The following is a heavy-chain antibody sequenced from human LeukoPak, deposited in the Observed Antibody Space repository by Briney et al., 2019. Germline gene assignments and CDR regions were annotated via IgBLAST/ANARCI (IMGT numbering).Heavy chain of an antibody. CDR3: ARGGSYSFYYYYMDV. J-gene: IGHJ6*03. V-gene: IGHV1-2*02. CDR1: GYTFTGYY. CDR2: IDPNSGGT. Sequence: ASVKVSCKASGYTFTGYYMHWVRPAPGQGLDWMGWIDPNSGGTNYAQKFQGRVTMTRDTSISTAYMELSRLRSDDTAVYYCARGGSYSFYYYYMDVWGKGTTVTVSS. D-gene: IGHD1-26*01.